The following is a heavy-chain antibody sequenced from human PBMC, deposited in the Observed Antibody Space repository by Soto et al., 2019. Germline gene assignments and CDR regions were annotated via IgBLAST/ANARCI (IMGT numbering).Heavy chain of an antibody. CDR2: IYYSGST. Sequence: PSENPALTCTVYGGSISSYYWSWIRQPPGKGLEWIGYIYYSGSTNYNPSLKSRVTISVDTSKNQFSLKLSSVTAADTAVYYCARIYCSCGCCPRGYNWFDPCGQGTLVTVSS. D-gene: IGHD2-15*01. CDR1: GGSISSYY. CDR3: ARIYCSCGCCPRGYNWFDP. J-gene: IGHJ5*02. V-gene: IGHV4-59*01.